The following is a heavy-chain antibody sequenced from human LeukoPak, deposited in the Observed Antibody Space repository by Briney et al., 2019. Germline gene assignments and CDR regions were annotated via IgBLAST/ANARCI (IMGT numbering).Heavy chain of an antibody. Sequence: PGGSLRLSCAASGFTFSSYAMHWVRQAPGKGLEWVAVISYDGSNKYYADSVKGRFTISRDNSKNTLYLQMNSLRAEDTAVYYCARPKWELPYSPFDYWGQGTLVTVSS. CDR3: ARPKWELPYSPFDY. V-gene: IGHV3-30*04. CDR1: GFTFSSYA. CDR2: ISYDGSNK. D-gene: IGHD1-26*01. J-gene: IGHJ4*02.